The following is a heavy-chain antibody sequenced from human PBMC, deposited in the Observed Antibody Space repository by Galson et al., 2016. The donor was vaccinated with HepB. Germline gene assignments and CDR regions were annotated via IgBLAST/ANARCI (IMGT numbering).Heavy chain of an antibody. CDR1: GFTFGSYS. CDR3: ARVGSGYDY. CDR2: TNGDGDSR. V-gene: IGHV3-64*02. J-gene: IGHJ4*02. D-gene: IGHD2-2*03. Sequence: SLRLSCAASGFTFGSYSMHWVRQAPGQGLEYVSATNGDGDSRYYAGSVKGRFTISRDNSKNMLYLRMDSLRSEDMAVYYCARVGSGYDYWGQGTLVTVSS.